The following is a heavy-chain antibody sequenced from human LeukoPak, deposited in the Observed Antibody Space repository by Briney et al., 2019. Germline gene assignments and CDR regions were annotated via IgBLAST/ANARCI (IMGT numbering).Heavy chain of an antibody. Sequence: PSETLSLTCAVYGGSFSGQYWSWLRQPPAKGREWIGEINRSGRTNYNSSLKSRVTISVDTSKKQFSLKLSSVTAADTAVYYCASYGGYSPFDYWGQGTLVTVSS. CDR2: INRSGRT. CDR3: ASYGGYSPFDY. D-gene: IGHD4-23*01. J-gene: IGHJ4*02. CDR1: GGSFSGQY. V-gene: IGHV4-34*01.